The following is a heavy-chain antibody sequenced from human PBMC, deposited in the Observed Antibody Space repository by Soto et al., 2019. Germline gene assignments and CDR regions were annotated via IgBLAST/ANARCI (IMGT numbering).Heavy chain of an antibody. D-gene: IGHD4-17*01. J-gene: IGHJ3*02. V-gene: IGHV4-39*01. Sequence: KASETLSLTCTVSGGSISSSSYYWGWIRQPPGKGLEWIGSIYYSGSTYYNPSLKSRVTISVDTSKNQFSLKLSSVTAADTAVYYCARPGVTTDAFDIWGQGTMVT. CDR3: ARPGVTTDAFDI. CDR2: IYYSGST. CDR1: GGSISSSSYY.